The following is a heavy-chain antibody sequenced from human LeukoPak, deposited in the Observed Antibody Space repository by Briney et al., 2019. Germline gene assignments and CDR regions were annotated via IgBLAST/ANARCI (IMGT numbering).Heavy chain of an antibody. V-gene: IGHV1-69*05. CDR3: ARERVVAATPQYCYYMDV. Sequence: ASVKVSCKASGGTLSSYAISWVRQAPGQGLEWMGGIIPIFGTANYAQKFQGRVTMTRDTSISTAYMELSRLRSDDTAVYYCARERVVAATPQYCYYMDVWGKGTTVTVSS. CDR2: IIPIFGTA. D-gene: IGHD2-15*01. J-gene: IGHJ6*03. CDR1: GGTLSSYA.